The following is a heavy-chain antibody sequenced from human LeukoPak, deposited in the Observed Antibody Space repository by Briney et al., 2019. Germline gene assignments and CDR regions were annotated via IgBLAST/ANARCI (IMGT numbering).Heavy chain of an antibody. CDR1: GFTFSSYG. D-gene: IGHD4/OR15-4a*01. CDR3: AKSNTRYYYYYYMDV. Sequence: PGGSLRLSCAASGFTFSSYGMHWVRQAPGKGLEGVAFIRYDGSNKYYADSVKGRFTISRDNSKNTLYLQMNSLRAEDTAVYYCAKSNTRYYYYYYMDVWGKGTTVTISS. J-gene: IGHJ6*03. V-gene: IGHV3-30*02. CDR2: IRYDGSNK.